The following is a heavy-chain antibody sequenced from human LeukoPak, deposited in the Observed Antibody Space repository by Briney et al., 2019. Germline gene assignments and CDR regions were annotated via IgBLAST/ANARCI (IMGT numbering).Heavy chain of an antibody. J-gene: IGHJ6*02. CDR2: IGTAGDT. Sequence: GGSLRLSCAASGFTFSSYDMHWVRHATGKGLEWVSAIGTAGDTYYPGSVKGRFTISRENAKNSLYLQMNSLRAEDTAVYYCAREPSVTTTTYYYGMDVWGQGTTVTVSS. CDR1: GFTFSSYD. V-gene: IGHV3-13*01. D-gene: IGHD4-17*01. CDR3: AREPSVTTTTYYYGMDV.